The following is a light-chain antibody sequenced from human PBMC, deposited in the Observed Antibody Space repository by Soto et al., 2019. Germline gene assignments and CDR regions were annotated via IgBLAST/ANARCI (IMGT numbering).Light chain of an antibody. CDR2: GAS. Sequence: DMVLTQSPGTLSLSPGERATLACRASQTISDNYLAWYQQKPGQSPRLLISGASLRAPGIPDRFSGSGSETDFTLIISRLEPEDFAFYYCQQYGSSPEISFGPGTKVDIK. CDR3: QQYGSSPEIS. J-gene: IGKJ3*01. V-gene: IGKV3-20*01. CDR1: QTISDNY.